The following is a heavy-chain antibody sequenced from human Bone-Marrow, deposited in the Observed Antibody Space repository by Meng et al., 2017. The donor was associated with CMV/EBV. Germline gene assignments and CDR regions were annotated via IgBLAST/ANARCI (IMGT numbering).Heavy chain of an antibody. CDR3: ARDRRDYDFWSHHYEYYFDF. J-gene: IGHJ4*02. Sequence: GGSLRLSCAASGFTFSSYWMHWVRQAPGKGLVWVSRINSDGSSTSYADSVKGRFTISRDNAKNTLYLQMNSLRAEDTAVYYCARDRRDYDFWSHHYEYYFDFWGQGTLVTVSS. V-gene: IGHV3-74*01. CDR1: GFTFSSYW. CDR2: INSDGSST. D-gene: IGHD3-3*01.